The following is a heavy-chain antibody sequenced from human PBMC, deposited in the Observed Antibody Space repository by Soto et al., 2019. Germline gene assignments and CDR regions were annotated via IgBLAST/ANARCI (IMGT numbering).Heavy chain of an antibody. CDR3: ARDLSDDDFGENWFDP. CDR1: GFTFSSYG. J-gene: IGHJ5*02. D-gene: IGHD3-3*01. CDR2: IWYDGSNK. Sequence: PGGSLRLSCAASGFTFSSYGMHWVRQAPGKGLEWVAAIWYDGSNKYYADSVKGRFTISRDNSKNTLYLQMNSLRAEDTAVYYCARDLSDDDFGENWFDPWGQGTLVTVSS. V-gene: IGHV3-33*01.